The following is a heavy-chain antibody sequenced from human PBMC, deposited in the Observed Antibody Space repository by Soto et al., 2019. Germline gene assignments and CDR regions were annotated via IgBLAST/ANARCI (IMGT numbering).Heavy chain of an antibody. CDR2: ISYDGSNK. Sequence: GGSLRLSCAASGFTFSSYGMHWVRQAPGKGLEWVAVISYDGSNKYYADSVKGRFTISRDNSKNTLYLQMNSLRAEDTAVYYCANLPYSSSPYYYYYMDVWGKGTTVTVSS. D-gene: IGHD6-6*01. CDR3: ANLPYSSSPYYYYYMDV. J-gene: IGHJ6*03. V-gene: IGHV3-30*18. CDR1: GFTFSSYG.